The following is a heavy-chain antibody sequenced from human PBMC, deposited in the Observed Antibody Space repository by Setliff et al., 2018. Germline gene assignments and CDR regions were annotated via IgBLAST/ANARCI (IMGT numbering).Heavy chain of an antibody. V-gene: IGHV1-69*04. Sequence: SVKVSCKASGVTFSNYDITWVRQAPGQGLEWLGRIIPMHHIAKSSQKFQGRVTMTTDTSTSTAYMELRSLIFDDTAIYYCARDLLRSSSWRPDVFDVWGQGTMVTVSS. D-gene: IGHD6-13*01. CDR1: GVTFSNYD. CDR2: IIPMHHIA. CDR3: ARDLLRSSSWRPDVFDV. J-gene: IGHJ3*01.